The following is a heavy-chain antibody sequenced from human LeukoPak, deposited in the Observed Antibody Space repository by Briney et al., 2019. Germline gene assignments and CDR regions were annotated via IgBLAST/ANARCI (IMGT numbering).Heavy chain of an antibody. D-gene: IGHD2-21*02. J-gene: IGHJ4*02. V-gene: IGHV3-30*02. CDR2: ISYDGNNK. CDR1: GFTFSSYG. CDR3: AKDSRWGQDY. Sequence: GGSLRLSCAASGFTFSSYGMHWVRQTPGKGLQWVAFISYDGNNKYYADSVKGRFTISRDSSKSTLYLQMNSLRPDDTAVYYCAKDSRWGQDYWGKGTLVTVSS.